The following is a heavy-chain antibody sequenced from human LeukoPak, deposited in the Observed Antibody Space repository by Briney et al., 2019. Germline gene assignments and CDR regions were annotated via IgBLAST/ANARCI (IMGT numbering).Heavy chain of an antibody. Sequence: PGGSLSLSCAASGFSFETYWKSWVRQAPGKGLEWVANIRRDGSVKYYVDSVKGRFTISRDNAKNSLYLHMNSLRADDTAVYYCAKDGRGPCADADCHVSYHFDYWGQGILVTVSS. CDR2: IRRDGSVK. V-gene: IGHV3-7*01. D-gene: IGHD2-21*02. J-gene: IGHJ4*02. CDR1: GFSFETYW. CDR3: AKDGRGPCADADCHVSYHFDY.